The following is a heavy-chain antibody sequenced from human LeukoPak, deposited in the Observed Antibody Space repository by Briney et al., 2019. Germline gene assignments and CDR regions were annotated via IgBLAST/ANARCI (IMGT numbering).Heavy chain of an antibody. D-gene: IGHD6-19*01. CDR1: GFTFSSYS. CDR3: ARDQYSSGWFDPVDH. J-gene: IGHJ4*02. CDR2: ISSSSSYI. V-gene: IGHV3-21*01. Sequence: GGSLRLSCAASGFTFSSYSMSWVRQAPGKGLEWVSSISSSSSYIYYADSVKGRLTISRDNAKNSLYLQMNSLRAEDTAVYYCARDQYSSGWFDPVDHWGQGTLVTVSS.